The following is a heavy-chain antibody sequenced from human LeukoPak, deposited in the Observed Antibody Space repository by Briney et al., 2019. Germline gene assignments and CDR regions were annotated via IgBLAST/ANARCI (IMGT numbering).Heavy chain of an antibody. J-gene: IGHJ6*03. CDR1: GYTFTSYG. CDR2: ISAYNGNT. Sequence: GASVKVSCKASGYTFTSYGISWVRQAPGQGLEWMGWISAYNGNTNYAQKLQGRVTMTTDTSTSTAYMELSRLRSDDTAVYYCARSSQLRFLEWYSPAYYYMDVWGKGTTVTVSS. CDR3: ARSSQLRFLEWYSPAYYYMDV. V-gene: IGHV1-18*01. D-gene: IGHD3-3*01.